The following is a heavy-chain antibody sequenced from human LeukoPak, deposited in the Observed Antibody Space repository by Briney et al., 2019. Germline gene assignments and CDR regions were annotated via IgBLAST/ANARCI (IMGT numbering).Heavy chain of an antibody. CDR2: ISAYNGNT. D-gene: IGHD2/OR15-2a*01. Sequence: ASVKVSCKASGYTFTSYGISWVRQAPGQGLEWMGWISAYNGNTNYAQKLQGRVTMTTDTSTSTAYMELRSLRSDDTAVYYCARAAVYGGYYYYYMDVWGKGTTVTVSS. CDR3: ARAAVYGGYYYYYMDV. J-gene: IGHJ6*03. CDR1: GYTFTSYG. V-gene: IGHV1-18*01.